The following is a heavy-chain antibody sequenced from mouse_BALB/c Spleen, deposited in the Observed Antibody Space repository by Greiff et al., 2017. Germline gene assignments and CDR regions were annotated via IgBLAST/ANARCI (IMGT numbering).Heavy chain of an antibody. Sequence: EVQLQQSGPGLVKPSQSLSLTCSVTGYSITSGYYWNWIRQFPGNKLEWMGYISYDGSNNYNPSLKNRISITRDTSKNQFFLKLNSVTTEDTATYYCARVGVRRGLYFDYWGQGTTLTVSS. CDR1: GYSITSGYY. D-gene: IGHD2-14*01. J-gene: IGHJ2*01. CDR3: ARVGVRRGLYFDY. V-gene: IGHV3-6*02. CDR2: ISYDGSN.